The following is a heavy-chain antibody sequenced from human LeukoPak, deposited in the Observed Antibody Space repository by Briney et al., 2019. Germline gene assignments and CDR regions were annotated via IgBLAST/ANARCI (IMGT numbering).Heavy chain of an antibody. CDR2: IIPIFGTA. CDR1: GGTFSSYA. J-gene: IGHJ4*02. CDR3: ASYGGYGGNYFDY. D-gene: IGHD4-23*01. Sequence: GASVKVSCKASGGTFSSYAISWVRQAPGQGLEWMGRIIPIFGTANYAQKFQGRVTITTDKSTSTAYMELSSLRSEDTAVYYCASYGGYGGNYFDYWGQGTLVTVSS. V-gene: IGHV1-69*05.